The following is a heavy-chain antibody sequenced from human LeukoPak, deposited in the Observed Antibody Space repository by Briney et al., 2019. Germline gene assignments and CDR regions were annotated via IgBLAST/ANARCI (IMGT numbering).Heavy chain of an antibody. V-gene: IGHV4-59*12. J-gene: IGHJ3*02. Sequence: SETLSLTCTVSGGSISSYYWSWIRQPPGKGLEWIGYIYYSGSTNYNPSLKSRVTISVDTSKNQFSLKLSSVTAADTAVYYCAREDPELNYGGNEDAFDIWGQGTMVTVSS. CDR1: GGSISSYY. D-gene: IGHD4-23*01. CDR2: IYYSGST. CDR3: AREDPELNYGGNEDAFDI.